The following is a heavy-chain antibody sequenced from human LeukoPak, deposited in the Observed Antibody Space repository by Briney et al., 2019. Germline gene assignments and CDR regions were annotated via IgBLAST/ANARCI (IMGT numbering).Heavy chain of an antibody. J-gene: IGHJ6*03. CDR1: GGSISSYY. CDR3: ARVGGGNSASDYYYYMDV. D-gene: IGHD4-23*01. Sequence: PSETLSLTCTVSGGSISSYYWSWIRQPPGKGLEWIGYIYYSGSTNYNPSLKSRVTISVDTSKNQFSLKLSSVTAADTAVYYCARVGGGNSASDYYYYMDVWGKGTTVTVSS. V-gene: IGHV4-59*01. CDR2: IYYSGST.